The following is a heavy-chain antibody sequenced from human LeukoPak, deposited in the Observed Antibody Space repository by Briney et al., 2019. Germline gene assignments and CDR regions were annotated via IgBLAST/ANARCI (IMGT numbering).Heavy chain of an antibody. CDR1: GYTLTELS. CDR2: SSTYNGNT. J-gene: IGHJ4*02. V-gene: IGHV1-18*01. CDR3: ARDLGKDPQGY. D-gene: IGHD3-16*01. Sequence: GASVKVSCKVSGYTLTELSMHWVRQATGQGLEWMAWSSTYNGNTKYTQKLQGRVSLTTDTSTTTAYMELRSLRSDDTAVYYCARDLGKDPQGYWGQGTLVTVSS.